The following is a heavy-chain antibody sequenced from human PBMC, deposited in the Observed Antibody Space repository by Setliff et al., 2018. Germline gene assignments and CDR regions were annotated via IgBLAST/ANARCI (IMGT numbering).Heavy chain of an antibody. V-gene: IGHV1-3*01. J-gene: IGHJ6*02. D-gene: IGHD3-10*01. Sequence: ASVKVSCKASGYTFTSYGISWVRQAPGQGLEWMGWINAGNGNTKYSQKFQGRVTITRDTSASTAYMGLSSLRSEDTAVYYCAGSITMVRGGGMDVWGQGTTVTVSS. CDR3: AGSITMVRGGGMDV. CDR2: INAGNGNT. CDR1: GYTFTSYG.